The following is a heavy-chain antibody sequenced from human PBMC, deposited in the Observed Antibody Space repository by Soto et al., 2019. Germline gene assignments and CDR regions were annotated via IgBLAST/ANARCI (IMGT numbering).Heavy chain of an antibody. CDR2: IYPGDSDT. V-gene: IGHV5-51*01. J-gene: IGHJ6*02. CDR3: ATSGYSYGSYYYYGMDV. CDR1: GYSFTSYW. Sequence: GESLKISCKGSGYSFTSYWIGWVRQIPGKGLEWMGIIYPGDSDTRYSPSFQGQVTISADKSISTAYLQWSSLKASDTAMYYCATSGYSYGSYYYYGMDVWGQGTTVTVSS. D-gene: IGHD5-18*01.